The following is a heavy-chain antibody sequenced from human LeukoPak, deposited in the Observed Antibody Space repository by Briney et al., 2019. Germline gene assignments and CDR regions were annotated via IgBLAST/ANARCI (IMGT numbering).Heavy chain of an antibody. D-gene: IGHD3-3*01. J-gene: IGHJ3*02. CDR1: GFTFSSYE. CDR2: ISSSGSTI. V-gene: IGHV3-48*03. CDR3: ASLYYDFWSGYYRRPDHDAFDI. Sequence: GGSLRLSCAASGFTFSSYEMNWVRQAPGKGLEWVSYISSSGSTIYYADSVKGRFTISRDNSKNTLYLQMNSLRAEDTAVYYCASLYYDFWSGYYRRPDHDAFDIWGQGTMVTVSS.